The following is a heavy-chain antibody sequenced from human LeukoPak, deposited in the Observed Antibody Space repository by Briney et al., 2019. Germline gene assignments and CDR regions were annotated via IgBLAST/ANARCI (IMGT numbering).Heavy chain of an antibody. CDR1: GYTFTGYY. V-gene: IGHV1-2*02. CDR2: INPNSGGT. J-gene: IGHJ6*02. Sequence: ASVKVSCKASGYTFTGYYMHWVRQAPGQGLEWMGWINPNSGGTNYAQKFQGRVTMTRDTSISTAYMELSRLRSDDTAVYYCARGIYDYGVYYYYYGMDVWGQGTTVTVSS. CDR3: ARGIYDYGVYYYYYGMDV. D-gene: IGHD4-17*01.